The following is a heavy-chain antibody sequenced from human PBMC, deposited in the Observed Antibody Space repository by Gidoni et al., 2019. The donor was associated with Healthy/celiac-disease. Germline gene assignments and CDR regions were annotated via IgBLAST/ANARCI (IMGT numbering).Heavy chain of an antibody. J-gene: IGHJ1*01. V-gene: IGHV3-30-3*01. CDR2: ISYDGSNK. Sequence: QVQLVESGGGVVQPGRSLRLSSAAPGFTFSSYAMHWVRQAPGKGLEWVAVISYDGSNKYYADSVKGRFTISRDNSKNTLYLQMNSLRAEDTAVYYCARDKAVAGGYFQHWGQGTLVTVSS. D-gene: IGHD6-19*01. CDR1: GFTFSSYA. CDR3: ARDKAVAGGYFQH.